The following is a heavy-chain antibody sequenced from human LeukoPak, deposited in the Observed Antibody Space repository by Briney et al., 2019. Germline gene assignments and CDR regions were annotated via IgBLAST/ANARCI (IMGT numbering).Heavy chain of an antibody. CDR3: ARQAAFDRSEGQFDY. Sequence: SETQSLTCTVSGGSISNHYWSWIRQPPGKGLEWIGYIYNSVTTNYNPSLKSRVTISVDTSKNQFSLKLTSVTAADTAVYYCARQAAFDRSEGQFDYWGQGTLVTVSS. D-gene: IGHD3-9*01. J-gene: IGHJ4*02. CDR1: GGSISNHY. V-gene: IGHV4-59*11. CDR2: IYNSVTT.